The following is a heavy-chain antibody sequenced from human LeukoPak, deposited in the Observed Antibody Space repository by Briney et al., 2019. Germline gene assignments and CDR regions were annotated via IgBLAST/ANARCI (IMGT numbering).Heavy chain of an antibody. J-gene: IGHJ4*02. D-gene: IGHD2/OR15-2a*01. CDR3: ARNIGSD. Sequence: TGGSLRLSCAASGFTFDSSWMYWVRQAPGKGLVWVSRIDSDGTLTSYADSVKGRFTISRDNAKNTVYLQMNSLRAEDTAIYYCARNIGSDWGQGTLVTVSS. V-gene: IGHV3-74*01. CDR1: GFTFDSSW. CDR2: IDSDGTLT.